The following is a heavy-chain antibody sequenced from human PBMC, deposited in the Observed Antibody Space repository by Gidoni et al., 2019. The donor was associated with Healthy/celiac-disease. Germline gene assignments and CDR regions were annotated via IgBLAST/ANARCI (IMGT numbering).Heavy chain of an antibody. CDR1: GFTFSRSG. CDR2: IWYDGSNK. CDR3: ARDPPRRWLLSLNWDYYYYYMDV. D-gene: IGHD2-15*01. J-gene: IGHJ6*03. Sequence: QVQLVESGGGVVQPGRSLRLSCAASGFTFSRSGMHWVRQAPGKGLEWVAVIWYDGSNKYYADSVKGRFTISRDNSKNTLYLQMNSLRAEDTAVYYCARDPPRRWLLSLNWDYYYYYMDVWGKGTTVTVSS. V-gene: IGHV3-33*01.